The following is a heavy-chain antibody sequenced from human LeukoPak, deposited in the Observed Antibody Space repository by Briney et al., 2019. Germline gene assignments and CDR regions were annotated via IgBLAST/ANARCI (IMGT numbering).Heavy chain of an antibody. J-gene: IGHJ3*01. CDR2: GYGATR. CDR3: ISWISRDGLKA. D-gene: IGHD2-2*03. CDR1: GFIFADYS. V-gene: IGHV3-49*04. Sequence: GRSLRLSCTASGFIFADYSMSWVRQAPGKGLEWVGFGYGATREYAAAVKGRFIISRDDSKRIAYLQMNSLKTEDTAAYYCISWISRDGLKAWGQGTMVTVSS.